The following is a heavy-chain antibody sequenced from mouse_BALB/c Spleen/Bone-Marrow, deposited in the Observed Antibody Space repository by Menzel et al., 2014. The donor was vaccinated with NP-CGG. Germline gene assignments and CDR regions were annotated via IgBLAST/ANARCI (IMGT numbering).Heavy chain of an antibody. V-gene: IGHV2-5-1*01. J-gene: IGHJ2*01. CDR2: IWRGGST. D-gene: IGHD2-1*01. Sequence: QVQLQQSGPSLVQPSQSLSIPCTVSGFSLTSYGVHWVRQSPGKGLEWLGVIWRGGSTDYNAASMSRLSITKDNSRSQVFFKMNSLQADDTAIYYCAKRGNYGYFDYWGQGTTLTVSS. CDR3: AKRGNYGYFDY. CDR1: GFSLTSYG.